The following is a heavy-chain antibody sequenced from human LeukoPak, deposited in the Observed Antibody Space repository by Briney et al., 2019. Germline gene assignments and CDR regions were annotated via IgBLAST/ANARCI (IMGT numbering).Heavy chain of an antibody. CDR1: GGSFSGYY. J-gene: IGHJ4*02. Sequence: SETLSLTCAVYGGSFSGYYWSWIRQPPGKGLEWIGEINHSGSTNYNPSLKSRVTISVDTSKNKFSLKLSSVTSADTAVYYCARTGIAVAGTSPHFDYWGQGTLITVSS. CDR3: ARTGIAVAGTSPHFDY. CDR2: INHSGST. D-gene: IGHD6-19*01. V-gene: IGHV4-34*01.